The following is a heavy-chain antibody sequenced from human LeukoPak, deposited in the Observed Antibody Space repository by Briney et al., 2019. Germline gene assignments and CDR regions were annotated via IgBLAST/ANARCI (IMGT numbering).Heavy chain of an antibody. CDR2: INAGNGNT. D-gene: IGHD5-18*01. CDR1: GYTFPSYA. Sequence: ASVKVSCKASGYTFPSYAMHWVRQAPGQRLEWMGWINAGNGNTKYSQKFQGRVTITRDTSASTAYMELSSLSSEDTAVYYCARDFFGPTAMVPFDYWGQGTLVTVSS. V-gene: IGHV1-3*01. CDR3: ARDFFGPTAMVPFDY. J-gene: IGHJ4*02.